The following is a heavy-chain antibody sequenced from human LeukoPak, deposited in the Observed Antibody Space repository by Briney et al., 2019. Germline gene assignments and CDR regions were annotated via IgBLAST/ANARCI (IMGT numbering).Heavy chain of an antibody. D-gene: IGHD3-22*01. V-gene: IGHV3-74*01. Sequence: GGSLRLSCAASGFTFSGYWMHWVRQAPGKGLVWVSRIISDGSSASYADSVKGRFTISRDNTKNSLYLQMNGLRAEDTAVYYCARTRSSGYLTFGYWGQGILVTVSS. CDR1: GFTFSGYW. CDR2: IISDGSSA. CDR3: ARTRSSGYLTFGY. J-gene: IGHJ4*02.